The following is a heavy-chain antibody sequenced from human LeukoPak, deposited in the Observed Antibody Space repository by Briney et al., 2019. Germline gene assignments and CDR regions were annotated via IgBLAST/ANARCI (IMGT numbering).Heavy chain of an antibody. CDR1: GGTFSSYA. V-gene: IGHV1-69*06. CDR2: FIPIFGTA. J-gene: IGHJ4*02. Sequence: ASVTVSCKASGGTFSSYAISWVRQAPGQGLEWMGEFIPIFGTAKYAKKSQGRVTITADKSTSTAYMDLNSLRSEDTAVYYCTRGGFGELYHFDYWGQGTLVTVSS. D-gene: IGHD3-10*01. CDR3: TRGGFGELYHFDY.